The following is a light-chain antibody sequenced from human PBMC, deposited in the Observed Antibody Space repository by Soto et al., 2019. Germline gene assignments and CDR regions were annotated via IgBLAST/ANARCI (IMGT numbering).Light chain of an antibody. V-gene: IGLV2-23*01. CDR1: SSDVGSYNL. J-gene: IGLJ1*01. CDR2: EGS. Sequence: QSALTQPACVSGSPGQSITISCTGTSSDVGSYNLVSWYQQHPGKAPKLMIYEGSKRPSGVSNRFSGSKSGNTASLTISGLQAEDEADYYCCSYAGSSFYVFGTGTKVTAL. CDR3: CSYAGSSFYV.